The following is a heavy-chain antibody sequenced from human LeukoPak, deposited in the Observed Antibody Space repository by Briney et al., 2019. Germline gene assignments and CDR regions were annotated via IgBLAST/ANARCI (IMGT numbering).Heavy chain of an antibody. D-gene: IGHD5-12*01. CDR3: ARHDGGYGPFDY. Sequence: GGSLRLSCVASGFSFSTYDMNWVRQAPGKGLEWVSAITSTSNHINYADSVKGRFTISRDSANNSLYLQMNSLRAEDTAVYYCARHDGGYGPFDYWGQGTLVTVSS. CDR2: ITSTSNHI. CDR1: GFSFSTYD. V-gene: IGHV3-21*01. J-gene: IGHJ4*02.